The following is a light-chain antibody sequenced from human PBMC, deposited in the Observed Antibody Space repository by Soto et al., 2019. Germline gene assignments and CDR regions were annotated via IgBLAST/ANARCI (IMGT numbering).Light chain of an antibody. V-gene: IGLV2-14*01. Sequence: QAVMTQPASVSWGPGQSITISCTGTIDDVGAYNYVSWYQQRPGSAPQLLIYDVNNRPSGASNRFSGSKSGHTAYLTISGLQSDDEANYHCASYTSTYTLVFGTGTKVTVL. CDR3: ASYTSTYTLV. J-gene: IGLJ1*01. CDR2: DVN. CDR1: IDDVGAYNY.